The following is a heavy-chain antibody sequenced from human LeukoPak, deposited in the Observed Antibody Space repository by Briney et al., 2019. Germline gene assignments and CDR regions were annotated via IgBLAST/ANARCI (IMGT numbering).Heavy chain of an antibody. CDR2: INHSGST. J-gene: IGHJ3*02. CDR3: ARDSAYDFWSGYYSAAFDI. CDR1: GGSFSGYY. D-gene: IGHD3-3*01. Sequence: SETLSLTCAVYGGSFSGYYWSWIRQPPGKGLEWIGEINHSGSTNYNPSLKSRVTISVDTSKNQFSLKLSSVTAADTAVYYCARDSAYDFWSGYYSAAFDIWGQGTMVTVSS. V-gene: IGHV4-34*09.